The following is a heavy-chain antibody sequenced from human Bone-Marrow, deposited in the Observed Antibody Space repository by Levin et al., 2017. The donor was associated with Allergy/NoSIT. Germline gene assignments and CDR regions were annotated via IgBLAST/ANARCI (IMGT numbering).Heavy chain of an antibody. D-gene: IGHD1-26*01. V-gene: IGHV3-15*01. CDR2: IKSKTDGGTT. CDR1: GFTFSNAW. J-gene: IGHJ3*02. CDR3: TTLVGATTLTDAFDI. Sequence: GGSLRLSCAASGFTFSNAWMSWVRQAPGKGLEWVGRIKSKTDGGTTDYAAPVKGRFTISRDDSKNTLYLQMNSLKTEDTAVYYCTTLVGATTLTDAFDIWGQGTMVTVSS.